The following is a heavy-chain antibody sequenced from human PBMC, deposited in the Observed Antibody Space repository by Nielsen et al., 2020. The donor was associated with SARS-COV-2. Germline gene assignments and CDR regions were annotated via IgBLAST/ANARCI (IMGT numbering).Heavy chain of an antibody. CDR1: RWTFSRYA. D-gene: IGHD6-13*01. CDR3: ARAFWQQLAKYYYYGMDV. J-gene: IGHJ6*02. Sequence: SSVQVPCMASRWTFSRYAISWLRQAPGQGLEWMGGIIPNFGTANYAQKFQGRVTITADESTSTAYMELSNLRSKDTAVYYCARAFWQQLAKYYYYGMDVWGQGTTVTVSS. V-gene: IGHV1-69*13. CDR2: IIPNFGTA.